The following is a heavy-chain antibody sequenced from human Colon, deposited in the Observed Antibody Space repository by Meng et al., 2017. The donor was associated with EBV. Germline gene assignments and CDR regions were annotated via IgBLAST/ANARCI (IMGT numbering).Heavy chain of an antibody. CDR1: GYTFTRYP. J-gene: IGHJ4*02. CDR2: ISTNTGNP. D-gene: IGHD6-19*01. Sequence: HVQLLQSGSELKKPGASVKVSCKASGYTFTRYPMNWVRQAPGQGLEWMGWISTNTGNPTYAQGFTGRFVFSVDTSVSTAYLQISSLKAEDTAVYYCGTLKYTSGFYGPAYWGQGALVTVSS. CDR3: GTLKYTSGFYGPAY. V-gene: IGHV7-4-1*02.